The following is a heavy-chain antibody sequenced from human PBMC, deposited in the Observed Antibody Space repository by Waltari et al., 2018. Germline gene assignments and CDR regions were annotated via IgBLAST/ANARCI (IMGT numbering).Heavy chain of an antibody. Sequence: EVQLVESGGGLVQPGRSLRLSCTASGFTLVNYWMSWVRQAPGKGLQWVAYIKEDGTEESYLDSLKGRFTISRDDAKNSLHLQMNSLRVEDTAIYYCARVSKGIHFDYWGQGTLVTVSS. V-gene: IGHV3-7*04. J-gene: IGHJ4*02. CDR3: ARVSKGIHFDY. CDR1: GFTLVNYW. CDR2: IKEDGTEE.